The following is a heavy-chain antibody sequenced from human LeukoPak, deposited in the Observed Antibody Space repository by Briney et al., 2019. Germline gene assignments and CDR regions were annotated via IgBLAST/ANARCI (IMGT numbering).Heavy chain of an antibody. CDR1: GGTFSSYA. CDR3: ARGEGMVPYYYYMDV. CDR2: IIPIFGTA. V-gene: IGHV1-69*05. D-gene: IGHD4/OR15-4a*01. J-gene: IGHJ6*03. Sequence: ASVKVSCKASGGTFSSYAISWVRQAPGQGLEWMGRIIPIFGTANYAQKFQGRVTITTDESTSTAYMELSSLRSEDTAVYYCARGEGMVPYYYYMDVWGKGTTVAVSS.